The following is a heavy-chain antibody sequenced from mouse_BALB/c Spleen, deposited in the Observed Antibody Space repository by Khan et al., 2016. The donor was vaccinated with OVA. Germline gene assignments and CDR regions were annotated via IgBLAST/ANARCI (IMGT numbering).Heavy chain of an antibody. V-gene: IGHV1-59*01. Sequence: QVQLHQPGAELVTPGASVKMSCKASGYTFTSYWMHWVKQRPGQGLEWIGVLDPSDKYIIYNQTFKGKATLTLDTSSSTAYMQLSSLPSASSAFYYCARGGSVITTATWVAYWGEGTLVAVSA. CDR3: ARGGSVITTATWVAY. CDR1: GYTFTSYW. J-gene: IGHJ3*01. CDR2: LDPSDKYI. D-gene: IGHD1-2*01.